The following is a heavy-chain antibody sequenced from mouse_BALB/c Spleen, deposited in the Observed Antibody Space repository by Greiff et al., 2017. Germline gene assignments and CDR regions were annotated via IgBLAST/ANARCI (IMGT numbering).Heavy chain of an antibody. Sequence: EVKLQESGPGLVKPSQSLSLTCSVTGYSITSGYYWNWIRQFPGNKLEWMGYISYDGSNNYNPSLKNRISITRDTSKNQFFLKLNSVTTEDTATYYCARGELRNWYFDVWGAGTTVTVSS. CDR2: ISYDGSN. V-gene: IGHV3-6*02. CDR3: ARGELRNWYFDV. J-gene: IGHJ1*01. D-gene: IGHD1-1*01. CDR1: GYSITSGYY.